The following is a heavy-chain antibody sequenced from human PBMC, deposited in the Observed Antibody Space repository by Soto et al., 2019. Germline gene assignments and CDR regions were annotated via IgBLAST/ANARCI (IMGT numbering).Heavy chain of an antibody. Sequence: SETLSLTCTVSGGSISSGGDYWSRIRQHPGKGLEWIGYIYYSGSTYYNPSLKSRVTISVDTSKNQFSLKLSSVTAADTAVYYCARVGGINWFDPWGQGTLVTVSS. CDR1: GGSISSGGDY. CDR2: IYYSGST. V-gene: IGHV4-31*03. J-gene: IGHJ5*02. D-gene: IGHD3-16*01. CDR3: ARVGGINWFDP.